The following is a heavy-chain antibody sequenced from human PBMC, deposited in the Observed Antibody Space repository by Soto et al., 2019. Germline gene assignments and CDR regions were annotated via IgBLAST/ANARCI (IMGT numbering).Heavy chain of an antibody. J-gene: IGHJ4*02. CDR2: ISGSGGTT. CDR3: AKETSNSGCFDY. CDR1: GLTFSSYA. Sequence: EVQLLEAGGGLVQPGGSLRLSCAASGLTFSSYAMNWVRQAPGKGLEWVSGISGSGGTTYYADSVKGRFTISRDNSKNTRYLQMKSLRAEDTPVYYCAKETSNSGCFDYWGQGTLVTVSS. D-gene: IGHD6-19*01. V-gene: IGHV3-23*01.